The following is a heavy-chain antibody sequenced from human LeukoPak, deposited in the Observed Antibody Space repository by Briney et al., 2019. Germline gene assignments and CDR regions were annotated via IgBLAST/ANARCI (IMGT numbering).Heavy chain of an antibody. CDR2: IYYSGST. CDR1: GGSISSSSCY. V-gene: IGHV4-39*07. Sequence: SETLSLTCTVSGGSISSSSCYWGWIRQPPGKGLEWIGSIYYSGSTYYNPSLKSRVTISVDTSKNQFSLKLSSVTAADTAVYYCAGPPSYGSGSYNRDYYYGMDVWGQGTTVTVSS. D-gene: IGHD3-10*01. CDR3: AGPPSYGSGSYNRDYYYGMDV. J-gene: IGHJ6*02.